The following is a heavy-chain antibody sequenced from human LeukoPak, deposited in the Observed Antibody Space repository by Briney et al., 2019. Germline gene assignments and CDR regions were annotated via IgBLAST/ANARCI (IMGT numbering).Heavy chain of an antibody. CDR3: AKDRYNAGYLIDH. CDR1: VLTSCSFA. V-gene: IGHV3-23*01. CDR2: ISVIGATT. D-gene: IGHD3-9*01. Sequence: SLSLSCVLSVLTSCSFAMSWGRHAPGRGREWVSAISVIGATTSNAHPVKGRLTISKDSSKNTLSLQMNGLRAEDTARYCCAKDRYNAGYLIDHWGQGTVVTVSS. J-gene: IGHJ5*02.